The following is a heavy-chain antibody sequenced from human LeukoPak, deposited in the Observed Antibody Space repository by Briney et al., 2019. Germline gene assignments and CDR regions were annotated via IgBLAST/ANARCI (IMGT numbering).Heavy chain of an antibody. V-gene: IGHV3-7*01. CDR3: ARDKVTMVRGAMWDYYYYYYMDV. Sequence: PGGSLRLSCAASGFTFSSYWMSWVRQTPGKGLEWVANINQEGSEKWSVDSVKGRFTISRDNAKNSLYLQMNSLRAEDTAVYYCARDKVTMVRGAMWDYYYYYYMDVWGKGTTVTISS. CDR2: INQEGSEK. CDR1: GFTFSSYW. D-gene: IGHD3-10*01. J-gene: IGHJ6*03.